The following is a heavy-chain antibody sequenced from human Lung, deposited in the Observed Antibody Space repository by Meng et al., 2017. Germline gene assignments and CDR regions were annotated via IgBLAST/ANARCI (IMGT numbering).Heavy chain of an antibody. CDR3: ARDEDISAAGKLFGDY. J-gene: IGHJ4*02. CDR2: INPKSGDT. D-gene: IGHD6-25*01. V-gene: IGHV1-2*06. CDR1: GYNFPDYY. Sequence: QVRLVQSESEVKKPGASVKVSCKPSGYNFPDYYIHWVRRAPGQGLEWMGRINPKSGDTHYAQKFQARVTMTGDTSISTAYMELSGLRSDDTAMYYCARDEDISAAGKLFGDYWGQGTLVTVSS.